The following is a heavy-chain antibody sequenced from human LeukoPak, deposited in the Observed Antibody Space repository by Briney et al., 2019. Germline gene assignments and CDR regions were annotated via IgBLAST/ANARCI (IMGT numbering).Heavy chain of an antibody. CDR1: GFTFSSYS. D-gene: IGHD4-17*01. CDR3: AREGIYGDFDY. V-gene: IGHV3-48*04. CDR2: ISSSSSTI. Sequence: GGSLRPSCAASGFTFSSYSMNWVRQAPGKGLEWVSYISSSSSTIYYADSVKGRFTISRDNAKNSLYLQMNSLRAEDTAVYYCAREGIYGDFDYWGQGTLVTVSS. J-gene: IGHJ4*02.